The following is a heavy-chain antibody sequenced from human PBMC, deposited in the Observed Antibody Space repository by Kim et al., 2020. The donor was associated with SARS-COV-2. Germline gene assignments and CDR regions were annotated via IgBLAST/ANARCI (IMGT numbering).Heavy chain of an antibody. D-gene: IGHD5-12*01. CDR1: GYTFTSYY. CDR3: ARDSEMATIFNAFDI. CDR2: INPSGGST. J-gene: IGHJ3*02. V-gene: IGHV1-46*01. Sequence: ASVKVSCKASGYTFTSYYMHWVRQAPGQGLEWMGIINPSGGSTSYAQKFQGRVTMTRDTSTSTVYMELSSLRSEDTAVYYCARDSEMATIFNAFDIWGQGTMVTVSS.